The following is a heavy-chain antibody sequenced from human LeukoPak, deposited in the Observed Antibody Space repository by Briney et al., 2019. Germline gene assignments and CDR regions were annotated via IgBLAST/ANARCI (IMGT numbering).Heavy chain of an antibody. CDR3: ARHPRSGYVDYYYYGMDV. D-gene: IGHD5-12*01. CDR2: IYPGDSDT. Sequence: GESLKISCKGSGYSFTSYWIGWVRQMPGKGLEWMGIIYPGDSDTRYSPSFQGQVTVSADKSISTAYLQWSSLKASDTAMYYCARHPRSGYVDYYYYGMDVWGQGTTVTVSS. V-gene: IGHV5-51*01. J-gene: IGHJ6*02. CDR1: GYSFTSYW.